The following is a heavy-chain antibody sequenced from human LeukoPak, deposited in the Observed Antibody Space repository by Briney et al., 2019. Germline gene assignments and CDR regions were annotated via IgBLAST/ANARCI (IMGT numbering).Heavy chain of an antibody. CDR1: GFTFSRYA. CDR2: ISDSGGST. CDR3: AKDYRDSSGAYYYMDV. Sequence: PGGSLRLSCAASGFTFSRYAMSWVRQAPGKGLEWVSAISDSGGSTNYADSVKGRFTISRDNSKNTLYLQMNSLRAEETAIYYCAKDYRDSSGAYYYMDVWGKGTTVTVSS. V-gene: IGHV3-23*01. D-gene: IGHD3-22*01. J-gene: IGHJ6*03.